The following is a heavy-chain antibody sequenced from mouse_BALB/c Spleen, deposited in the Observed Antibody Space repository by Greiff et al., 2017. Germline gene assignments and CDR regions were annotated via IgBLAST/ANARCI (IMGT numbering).Heavy chain of an antibody. D-gene: IGHD2-1*01. CDR3: ARYGNYNYYAMDY. CDR1: GFNIKDTY. J-gene: IGHJ4*01. CDR2: IDPANGNT. Sequence: VQLQQSGAELVKPGASVKLSCTASGFNIKDTYMHWVKQRPEQGLEWIGRIDPANGNTKYDPKFQGKATITADTSSNTAYLQLSSLTSEDTAVYYCARYGNYNYYAMDYWGQGTSGTVSS. V-gene: IGHV14-3*02.